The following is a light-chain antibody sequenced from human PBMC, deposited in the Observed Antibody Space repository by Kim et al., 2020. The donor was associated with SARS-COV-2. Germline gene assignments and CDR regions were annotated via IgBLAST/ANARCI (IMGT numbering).Light chain of an antibody. Sequence: ESVGDRVTITCRASQDIRNDLGWYQQNPGRAPKRLIYGASSLQSGVPSRFSGSGSGTEFTLTISSVQPEDFATYFCLQHSTYPITFGQATRLEIK. CDR2: GAS. CDR3: LQHSTYPIT. V-gene: IGKV1-17*01. J-gene: IGKJ5*01. CDR1: QDIRND.